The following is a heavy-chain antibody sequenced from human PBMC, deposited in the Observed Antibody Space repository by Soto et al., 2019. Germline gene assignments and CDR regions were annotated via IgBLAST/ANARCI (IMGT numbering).Heavy chain of an antibody. D-gene: IGHD6-19*01. V-gene: IGHV3-30-3*01. CDR1: GFTFSSYA. J-gene: IGHJ4*02. CDR3: ASGSRGIAVAGFDY. Sequence: GGSLRLSCAASGFTFSSYALHWVRQAPGTGLQWVAVISFDGTNKYYADSVKGRFTISRDNSKNTLYLQMNSLRAEDTAVYYCASGSRGIAVAGFDYWGQGTLVTVSS. CDR2: ISFDGTNK.